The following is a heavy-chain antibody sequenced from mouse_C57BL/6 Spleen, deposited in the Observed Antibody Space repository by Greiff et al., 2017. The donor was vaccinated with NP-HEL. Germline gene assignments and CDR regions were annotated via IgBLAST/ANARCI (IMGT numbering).Heavy chain of an antibody. CDR1: GFNIKDDY. CDR3: TTGRGTWFAY. J-gene: IGHJ3*01. V-gene: IGHV14-4*01. CDR2: IDPENGDT. Sequence: DVKLVESGAELVRPGASVKLSCTASGFNIKDDYMHWVKQRPEQGLEWIGWIDPENGDTEYASKFQGKATITADTSSNTAYLQLSSLTSEDTAVYYCTTGRGTWFAYWGQGTLVTVSA.